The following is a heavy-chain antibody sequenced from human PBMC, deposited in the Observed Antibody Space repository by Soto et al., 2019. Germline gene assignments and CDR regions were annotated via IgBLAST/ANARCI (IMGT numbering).Heavy chain of an antibody. V-gene: IGHV3-53*04. CDR2: IFANDNT. D-gene: IGHD5-12*01. CDR1: EFPVSTTY. J-gene: IGHJ4*02. CDR3: VRDLGDGYRSA. Sequence: EVQLVESGGGLVQPGGSLRLSCSASEFPVSTTYMSWVRQAPGKGLECVSIIFANDNTYYGDSVKGRFAISRRNSRSTPYRQMNSLGPEDTAVYYCVRDLGDGYRSAWGQGTLVTVSS.